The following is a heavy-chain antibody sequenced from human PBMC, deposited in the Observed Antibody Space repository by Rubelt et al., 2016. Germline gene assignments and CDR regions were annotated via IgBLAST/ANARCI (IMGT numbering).Heavy chain of an antibody. D-gene: IGHD3-16*02. CDR2: IYYSGRT. V-gene: IGHV4-59*01. CDR1: GGSISSYY. J-gene: IGHJ5*02. CDR3: ARVKDYDYVWGSYRYGWFDP. Sequence: QVQLQESGPGLVKPSETLSLTCTVSGGSISSYYWSWIRQPPGKGLEWIGYIYYSGRTNSNPSLKSRVTISVDTSKNQFSLKLSSVTAADTAVYYCARVKDYDYVWGSYRYGWFDPWGQGTLVTVSS.